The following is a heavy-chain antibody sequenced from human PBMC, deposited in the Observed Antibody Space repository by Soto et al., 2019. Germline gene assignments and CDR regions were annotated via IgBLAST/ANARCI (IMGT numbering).Heavy chain of an antibody. D-gene: IGHD2-2*01. CDR3: ARGDCSSTSCHYYYYGMDV. V-gene: IGHV5-51*01. CDR1: GYSFTSYW. Sequence: GESLKISCKGSGYSFTSYWIGWVRQMPGKGLEWMGIIYPGDSDTRYSPSFQGQVTISADKSISTAYLQWSSLKASDTAMYYCARGDCSSTSCHYYYYGMDVWGQGTTVTVSS. CDR2: IYPGDSDT. J-gene: IGHJ6*02.